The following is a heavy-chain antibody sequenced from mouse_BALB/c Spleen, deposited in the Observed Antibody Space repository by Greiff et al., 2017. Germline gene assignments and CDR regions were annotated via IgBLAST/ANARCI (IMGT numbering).Heavy chain of an antibody. CDR1: GFTFSSYA. V-gene: IGHV5-6-3*01. CDR2: INSNGGST. J-gene: IGHJ4*01. Sequence: EVHLVESGGGLVKPGGSLKLSCAASGFTFSSYAMSWVRQTPEKRLELVATINSNGGSTYYPDSVKGRFTISRDNAKNTLYLQMSSLKSEDTAMYYCAAAPYYYAMDYWGQGTSVTVSS. CDR3: AAAPYYYAMDY.